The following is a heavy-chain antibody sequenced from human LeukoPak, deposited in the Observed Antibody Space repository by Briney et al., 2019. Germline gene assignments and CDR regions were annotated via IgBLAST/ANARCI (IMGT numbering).Heavy chain of an antibody. Sequence: SETLSLTCTVSGGSISSDYWSWIRQPPGKGLEWIGYIYYSGSTNYNPSLKSRVTISVDTSKNQFSLKLSSVTAADTAVYYCARDTHDYFDYWGQGTLVTVSS. CDR2: IYYSGST. J-gene: IGHJ4*02. V-gene: IGHV4-59*01. CDR1: GGSISSDY. CDR3: ARDTHDYFDY.